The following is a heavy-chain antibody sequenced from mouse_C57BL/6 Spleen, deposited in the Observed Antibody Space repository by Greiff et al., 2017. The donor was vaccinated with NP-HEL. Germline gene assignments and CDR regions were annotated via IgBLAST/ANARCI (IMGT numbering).Heavy chain of an antibody. CDR1: GFTFSDYG. J-gene: IGHJ4*01. CDR2: ISSGSSTI. D-gene: IGHD3-3*01. Sequence: EVKLVESGGGLVKPGGSLKLSCAASGFTFSDYGMHWVRQAPEKGLEWVAYISSGSSTIYYADTVKGRFTISRDNAKNTLFLQMTSLRSEDTAMYYCARRDQYYYAMDYWGQGTSVTVSS. V-gene: IGHV5-17*01. CDR3: ARRDQYYYAMDY.